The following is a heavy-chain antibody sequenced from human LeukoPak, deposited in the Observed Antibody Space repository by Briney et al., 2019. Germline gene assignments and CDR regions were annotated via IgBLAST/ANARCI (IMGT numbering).Heavy chain of an antibody. CDR3: ARRSAYSSSWYGY. Sequence: PSETLSLTCAVYGGSFSGYYWSWIRQPPGKGLEWIGEINHSGSTNYNPSLKSRVTISVDTSKNQFSLKLSSVTAADTAVYYCARRSAYSSSWYGYWGQGTLVTVSS. D-gene: IGHD6-13*01. V-gene: IGHV4-34*01. CDR1: GGSFSGYY. CDR2: INHSGST. J-gene: IGHJ4*02.